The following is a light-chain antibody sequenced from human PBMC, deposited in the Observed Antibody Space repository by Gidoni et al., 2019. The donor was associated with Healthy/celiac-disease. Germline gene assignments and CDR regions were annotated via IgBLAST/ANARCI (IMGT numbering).Light chain of an antibody. CDR3: QAGDSITVV. Sequence: SYELTQPPSVSVSPGQTASITCSGDKLGDKYACCDQQKPCQAPVLVIYQDSKRPSRIPARFSGSNSGNTATLTISGTQAMDESDYYCQAGDSITVVFGGGTKLTVL. CDR2: QDS. V-gene: IGLV3-1*01. CDR1: KLGDKY. J-gene: IGLJ2*01.